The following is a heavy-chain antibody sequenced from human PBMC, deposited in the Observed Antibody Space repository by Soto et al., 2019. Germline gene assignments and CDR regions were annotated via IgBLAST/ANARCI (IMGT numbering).Heavy chain of an antibody. D-gene: IGHD3-10*01. J-gene: IGHJ4*02. Sequence: QVQLVESGGGVVQPGRSLRLSCAASGFTFSSYGMHWVRQAPGKGLEWVAVIWYDGSNKYYADSVKGRFTISRDNSKNTLYLQMNSLGAEDTAVYYCARDEWGSGSLDYWGQGTLVTVSS. CDR3: ARDEWGSGSLDY. V-gene: IGHV3-33*01. CDR2: IWYDGSNK. CDR1: GFTFSSYG.